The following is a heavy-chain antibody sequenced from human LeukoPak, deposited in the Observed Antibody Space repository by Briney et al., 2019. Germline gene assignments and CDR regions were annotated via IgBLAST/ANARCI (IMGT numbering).Heavy chain of an antibody. CDR2: IYYSGST. CDR3: ARGTTGAYFGTPPYFDY. D-gene: IGHD7-27*01. CDR1: GASINGYY. J-gene: IGHJ4*02. V-gene: IGHV4-59*01. Sequence: PSEPLSLTCSVSGASINGYYWSWIRQPPGKGLECIGYIYYSGSTNYNPSLESRVTISLDTSRNQFSLRLRSVTAADTAVYFCARGTTGAYFGTPPYFDYWGQGSLVTVSS.